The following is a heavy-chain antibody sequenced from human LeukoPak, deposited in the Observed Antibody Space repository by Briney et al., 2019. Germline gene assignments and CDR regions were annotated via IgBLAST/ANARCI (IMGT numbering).Heavy chain of an antibody. V-gene: IGHV4-59*12. CDR2: VHYSGST. J-gene: IGHJ6*02. Sequence: SETLSLTCTTSSGATSNYYWNWIRQPPGKGLEWIGYVHYSGSTRFNPSLKSRVTISVDTSNNQFSLKLSSVTAADTAVYYCACSMSSDWNYYKAMDVWGQGNTVTVSS. CDR3: ACSMSSDWNYYKAMDV. CDR1: SGATSNYY. D-gene: IGHD6-19*01.